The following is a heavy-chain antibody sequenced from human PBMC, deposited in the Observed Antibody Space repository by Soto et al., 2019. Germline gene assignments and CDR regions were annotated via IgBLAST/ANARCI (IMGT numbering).Heavy chain of an antibody. Sequence: SETLSLTCAVSGGSISSGGYSWSWIRQPPGKGLEWIGYIYHSGSTYYNPSLKSRVTISVDRSKNQFSLKLSSVTAADTAVYYCARENTAAAARGFDPWGQGTLVTVSS. J-gene: IGHJ5*02. CDR2: IYHSGST. CDR3: ARENTAAAARGFDP. CDR1: GGSISSGGYS. D-gene: IGHD6-13*01. V-gene: IGHV4-30-2*01.